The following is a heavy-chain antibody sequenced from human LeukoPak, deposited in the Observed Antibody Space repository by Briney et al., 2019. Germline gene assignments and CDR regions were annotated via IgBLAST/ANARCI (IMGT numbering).Heavy chain of an antibody. CDR1: GFTFSSYG. Sequence: GGSLRLSCAASGFTFSSYGMHWVRQAPGKGLEWVAVIWYDGSNKNYADSVKGRFTISRDNSKNTLYLQMNSLRAEDTAVYYCARVLYYYDSSGYYSHMLPTSTDYWGQGTLVTVSS. CDR2: IWYDGSNK. J-gene: IGHJ4*02. V-gene: IGHV3-33*01. CDR3: ARVLYYYDSSGYYSHMLPTSTDY. D-gene: IGHD3-22*01.